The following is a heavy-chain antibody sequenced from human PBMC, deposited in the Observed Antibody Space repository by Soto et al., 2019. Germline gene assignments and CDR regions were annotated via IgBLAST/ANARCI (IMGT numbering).Heavy chain of an antibody. D-gene: IGHD2-2*01. Sequence: QVQLVESGGGLVKPGGSLRLSCAASGFTFSDHYMSWIRQAPGKGLEWISYISGSNIYTNYADSVKGRFTISRDNANNSLYLQMDSLRVEDTAVYYCARDGGEVIPAAIGGGYGMDVWGQGTTVTVSS. CDR1: GFTFSDHY. V-gene: IGHV3-11*06. CDR2: ISGSNIYT. J-gene: IGHJ6*02. CDR3: ARDGGEVIPAAIGGGYGMDV.